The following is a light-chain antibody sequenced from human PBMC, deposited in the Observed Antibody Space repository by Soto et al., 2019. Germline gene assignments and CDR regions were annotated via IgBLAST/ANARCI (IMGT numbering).Light chain of an antibody. CDR1: SSDVGGYNY. Sequence: QSVLTQPASVSGSPGQSVTISCTGTSSDVGGYNYVYWYQQHPGRAPKVIIYDVRNRPSGVSDRFSGSKSGNTASLTISGLQVEGESAYCCSSYTTRNTLVFGGGTTLTVL. CDR3: SSYTTRNTLV. J-gene: IGLJ2*01. CDR2: DVR. V-gene: IGLV2-14*03.